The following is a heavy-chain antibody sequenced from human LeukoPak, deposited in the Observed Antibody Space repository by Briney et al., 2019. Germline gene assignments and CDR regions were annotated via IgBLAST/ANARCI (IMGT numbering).Heavy chain of an antibody. D-gene: IGHD5-24*01. CDR1: GGSISSGGHP. V-gene: IGHV4-30-2*06. CDR3: ARDGGTRERGYKFDY. CDR2: IYDSGST. J-gene: IGHJ4*02. Sequence: SETLSLTCIVFGGSISSGGHPWSWIRQSPGKGLEWIGYIYDSGSTFYNPSLKSRVTISVDTSKNQFSLNLSSVTAADTAVYYCARDGGTRERGYKFDYWGQGTLVTVSS.